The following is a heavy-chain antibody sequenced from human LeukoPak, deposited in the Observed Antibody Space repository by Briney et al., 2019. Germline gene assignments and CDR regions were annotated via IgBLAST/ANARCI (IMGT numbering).Heavy chain of an antibody. CDR2: TRNKANSYTT. Sequence: PGGSLRLSCAASGFTFSDHYMDWVRQAPGKGLEWVGRTRNKANSYTTEYAASVKGRFTISRDDSKNSLYLQMNSLKTEDTAVYYCAREVNWFDPWGQGTLVTVSS. CDR1: GFTFSDHY. CDR3: AREVNWFDP. J-gene: IGHJ5*02. V-gene: IGHV3-72*01.